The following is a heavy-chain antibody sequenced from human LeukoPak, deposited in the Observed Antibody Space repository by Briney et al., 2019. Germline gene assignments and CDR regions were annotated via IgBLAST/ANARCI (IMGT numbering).Heavy chain of an antibody. J-gene: IGHJ4*02. CDR2: MNPNSGNT. Sequence: ASVKVSCKASGYTFTSYDINWVRQATGQGLEWMGWMNPNSGNTGYAQKFQARVTMTRNTSISTAYMELSSLRSEDTAVYYSARGTRGTLGYCSGGSCYSFFYWGQGTLVTVSS. CDR1: GYTFTSYD. D-gene: IGHD2-15*01. V-gene: IGHV1-8*01. CDR3: ARGTRGTLGYCSGGSCYSFFY.